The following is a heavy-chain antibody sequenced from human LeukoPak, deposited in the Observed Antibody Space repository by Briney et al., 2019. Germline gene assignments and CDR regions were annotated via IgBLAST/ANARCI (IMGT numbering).Heavy chain of an antibody. V-gene: IGHV3-48*03. CDR3: ASLTVTGGSLSDY. CDR2: ISKSGSSK. CDR1: GFTFSNYD. D-gene: IGHD2-15*01. J-gene: IGHJ4*02. Sequence: GGSLRLSCVASGFTFSNYDMNWVRQVPGKGLEWVSYISKSGSSKYYVDSVKGRFTISRDNAKNSLYLQMNSLRAEDTAVYYCASLTVTGGSLSDYWGQGTLVTVSS.